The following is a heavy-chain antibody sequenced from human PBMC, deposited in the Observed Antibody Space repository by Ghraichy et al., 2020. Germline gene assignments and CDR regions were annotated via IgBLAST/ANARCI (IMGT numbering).Heavy chain of an antibody. CDR2: IYYSGST. Sequence: SETLSLTCTVSGGSISSYYWSWIRQPPGKGLEWIGYIYYSGSTNYNPSLKSRVTISVDTSKNQFSLKLSSVTAADTAVDYWARELVVRGLRPYGMDVWGQGTTVTVSS. D-gene: IGHD3-10*01. CDR3: ARELVVRGLRPYGMDV. J-gene: IGHJ6*02. V-gene: IGHV4-59*01. CDR1: GGSISSYY.